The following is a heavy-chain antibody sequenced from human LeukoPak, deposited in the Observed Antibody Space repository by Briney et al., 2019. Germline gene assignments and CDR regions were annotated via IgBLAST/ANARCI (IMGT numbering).Heavy chain of an antibody. J-gene: IGHJ4*02. CDR2: IYTSGST. CDR3: ASEYYGSGSYFFDY. D-gene: IGHD3-10*01. CDR1: GGSISSYY. V-gene: IGHV4-4*07. Sequence: SETPSLTCTVSGGSISSYYWSWIRQPAGKGLEWIGRIYTSGSTNYNPSLKSRVTMSVDTSKNQFSLKLSSVTAADTAVYYCASEYYGSGSYFFDYWGQGTLVTVSS.